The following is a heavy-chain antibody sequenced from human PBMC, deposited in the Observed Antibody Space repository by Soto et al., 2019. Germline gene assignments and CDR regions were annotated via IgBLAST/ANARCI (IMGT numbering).Heavy chain of an antibody. Sequence: QVQLQESGPGLVKPSQTLSLTCTVSGGSISSDGYYWNWIRQHPGKGLEWIGYIYYSGSTFYNASLXXRVTISIDTSKNQFSLKMRSVTAADTAVYYCARDYYYGVDVWGPGTTVTVSS. CDR2: IYYSGST. J-gene: IGHJ6*02. CDR1: GGSISSDGYY. CDR3: ARDYYYGVDV. V-gene: IGHV4-31*03.